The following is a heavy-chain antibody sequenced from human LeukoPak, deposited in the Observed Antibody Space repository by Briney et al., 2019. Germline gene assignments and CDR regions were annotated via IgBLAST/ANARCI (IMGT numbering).Heavy chain of an antibody. D-gene: IGHD5-12*01. CDR3: AGLGDFDY. Sequence: ASVKVSCKASGYTFTSYDINWVRQATGQGLEWMGWINPNSGGTNYAQKFQGRVTMTRDTSISTAYMELSRLRSDDTAVYYCAGLGDFDYWGQGTLVTVSS. J-gene: IGHJ4*02. CDR2: INPNSGGT. V-gene: IGHV1-2*02. CDR1: GYTFTSYD.